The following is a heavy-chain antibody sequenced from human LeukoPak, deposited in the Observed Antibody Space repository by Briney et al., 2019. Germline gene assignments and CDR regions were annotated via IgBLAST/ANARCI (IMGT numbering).Heavy chain of an antibody. Sequence: HPGGSLRLSCAASGFTFSNYGMHWVRQAPGRGLEWVAVIWYDGSNKYYADSVKGRFTISRDNSRTTLYLQMNSLRAEDTAVYYCAKDHRRYYYASTGYYFDYWGQGTLVTVSS. V-gene: IGHV3-33*06. D-gene: IGHD3-22*01. CDR1: GFTFSNYG. J-gene: IGHJ4*02. CDR3: AKDHRRYYYASTGYYFDY. CDR2: IWYDGSNK.